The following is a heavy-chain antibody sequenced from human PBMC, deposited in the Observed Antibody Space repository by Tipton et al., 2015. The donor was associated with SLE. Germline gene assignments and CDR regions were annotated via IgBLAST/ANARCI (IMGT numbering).Heavy chain of an antibody. CDR3: ARQRLQPRGDYFDY. CDR2: IYYSGST. Sequence: TLSLTCAVHNGSLSNYYWSWIHQPPGKGLEWIGSIYYSGSTYCNPSLKSRVTISIDTSRTHFSLKLNSVTAADTAVYYCARQRLQPRGDYFDYWGQGALVTVSS. V-gene: IGHV4-39*01. J-gene: IGHJ4*02. CDR1: NGSLSNYY. D-gene: IGHD4-11*01.